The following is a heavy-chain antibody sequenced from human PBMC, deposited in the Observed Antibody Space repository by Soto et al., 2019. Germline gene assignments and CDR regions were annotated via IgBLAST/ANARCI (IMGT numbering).Heavy chain of an antibody. D-gene: IGHD3-22*01. CDR3: ARDYFDSSDYTTNWFDP. CDR1: GDSISNSRFY. V-gene: IGHV4-39*01. Sequence: SETLSLTCSVSGDSISNSRFYWAWIRQPPGEGLEWIGSIYHTGNAYYNPSLKSRVTVFVDTSKNQFSLKLTSVTAADTALYYCARDYFDSSDYTTNWFDPWGQGTLVTVS. CDR2: IYHTGNA. J-gene: IGHJ5*02.